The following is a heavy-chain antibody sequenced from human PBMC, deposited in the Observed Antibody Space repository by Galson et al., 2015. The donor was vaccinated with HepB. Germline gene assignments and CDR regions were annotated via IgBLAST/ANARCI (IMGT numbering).Heavy chain of an antibody. Sequence: SVKVSCKASGYTFTSYGISWVRQAPGQGLEWMGWISAYNGNTNYAQKLQGRVTMTTDTSTSTAYMELRSLRSDDTAVYYCARDRRNQRQQLVLGYYYGMDVWGQGTTVTVSS. V-gene: IGHV1-18*01. CDR1: GYTFTSYG. CDR3: ARDRRNQRQQLVLGYYYGMDV. D-gene: IGHD6-13*01. CDR2: ISAYNGNT. J-gene: IGHJ6*02.